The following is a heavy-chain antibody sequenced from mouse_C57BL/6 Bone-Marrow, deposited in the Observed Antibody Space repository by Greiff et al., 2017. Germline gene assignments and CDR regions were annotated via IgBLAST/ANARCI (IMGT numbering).Heavy chain of an antibody. J-gene: IGHJ4*01. CDR1: GYTFTSYG. Sequence: VKLVESGAELARPGASVKLSCKASGYTFTSYGISWVKQRTGQGLEWIGEIYPRSGNTYYNEKFKGKATLTADKSSSTAYMELRSLTSEDSAVYFCARMRYFYAMDYWGQGTSVTVSS. V-gene: IGHV1-81*01. CDR3: ARMRYFYAMDY. CDR2: IYPRSGNT.